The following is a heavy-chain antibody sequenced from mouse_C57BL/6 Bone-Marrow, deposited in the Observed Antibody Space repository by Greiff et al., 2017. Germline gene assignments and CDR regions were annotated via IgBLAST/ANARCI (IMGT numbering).Heavy chain of an antibody. J-gene: IGHJ4*01. CDR3: PREETGGAMDY. CDR2: IYTGGGYT. Sequence: VKLQQSGAELVRPGTSVKMSCKASGYTFTNYWIGWAKQRPGHGLEWIGDIYTGGGYTNYNEKVKGKVTLTADKSTSTTYMQFSSLTSKDSAIYYCPREETGGAMDYWGQGTSVTVSS. V-gene: IGHV1-63*01. CDR1: GYTFTNYW. D-gene: IGHD4-1*01.